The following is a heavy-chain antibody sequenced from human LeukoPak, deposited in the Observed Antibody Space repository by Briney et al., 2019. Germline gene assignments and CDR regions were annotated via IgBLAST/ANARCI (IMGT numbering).Heavy chain of an antibody. CDR1: GFTFSSYA. CDR3: ARDYYGSGSYYFYYYCYGMDV. D-gene: IGHD3-10*01. CDR2: ISYDGSNK. V-gene: IGHV3-30*04. Sequence: GGSLRLSCAASGFTFSSYAMHWVRQAPGKGLEWVAVISYDGSNKYYADSVKGRFTISRDNSKNTLYLQMNSMRAEDTAVYYCARDYYGSGSYYFYYYCYGMDVWGQGTTVTVSS. J-gene: IGHJ6*02.